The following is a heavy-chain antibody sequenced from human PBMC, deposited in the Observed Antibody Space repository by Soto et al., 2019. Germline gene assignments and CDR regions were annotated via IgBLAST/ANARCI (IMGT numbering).Heavy chain of an antibody. V-gene: IGHV3-23*01. CDR3: ITDIEAGRAGC. CDR2: ISASGATT. CDR1: GFTFSDYP. D-gene: IGHD2-15*01. Sequence: GGSLRLSCAASGFTFSDYPMSWVRQAPGQGLKLVSGISASGATTFYSDSVKGRFTISRDNSKKTLYLQMNSLRGEDTALYYCITDIEAGRAGCWGQGTLVTVSS. J-gene: IGHJ4*02.